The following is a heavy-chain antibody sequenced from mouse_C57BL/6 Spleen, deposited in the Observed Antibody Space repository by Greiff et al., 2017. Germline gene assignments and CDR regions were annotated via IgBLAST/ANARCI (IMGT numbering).Heavy chain of an antibody. Sequence: EVKVVESEGGLVQPGSSMKLSCTASGFTFSDYYMAWVRQVPEKGLEWVANINYDGSSTYYLDSLKSRFIISRDNAKNILYLQMSSLKSEDTATYYCARGGAYYSNLYWYFDVWGTGTTVTVSS. CDR2: INYDGSST. CDR1: GFTFSDYY. D-gene: IGHD2-5*01. J-gene: IGHJ1*03. V-gene: IGHV5-16*01. CDR3: ARGGAYYSNLYWYFDV.